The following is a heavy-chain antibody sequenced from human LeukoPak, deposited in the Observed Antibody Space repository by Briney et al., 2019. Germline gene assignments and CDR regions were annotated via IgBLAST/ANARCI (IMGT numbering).Heavy chain of an antibody. J-gene: IGHJ4*02. CDR3: ASLLGDKTIFDY. CDR1: GFIFSSRW. Sequence: GGSLRLSCAASGFIFSSRWMSWVRQAPGKGLEWVAHIMRDGREEYYVDSVKGRFTISRDNAKNSLYLQMNSLRAEDTAVYYCASLLGDKTIFDYWGQGTLVTVSS. CDR2: IMRDGREE. D-gene: IGHD1-26*01. V-gene: IGHV3-7*01.